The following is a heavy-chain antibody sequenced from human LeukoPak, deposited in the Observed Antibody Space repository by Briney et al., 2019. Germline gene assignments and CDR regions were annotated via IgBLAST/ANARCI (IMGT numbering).Heavy chain of an antibody. V-gene: IGHV3-48*03. D-gene: IGHD3-10*02. CDR3: AELGITMSGGV. J-gene: IGHJ6*04. CDR1: GFTFSSYE. CDR2: ISSSGSTI. Sequence: PGGTLRLSCAASGFTFSSYEMNWVRQAPGKGLEWVSYISSSGSTIYYADSVKGRFTISRDNAKNSLYLQMNSLRAEDTAVYYCAELGITMSGGVWGKGTTVTISS.